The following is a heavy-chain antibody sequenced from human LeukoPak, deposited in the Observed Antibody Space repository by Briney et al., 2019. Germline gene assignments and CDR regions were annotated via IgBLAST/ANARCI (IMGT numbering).Heavy chain of an antibody. V-gene: IGHV3-74*03. CDR3: ERDYGA. Sequence: GGSLRLSCEASGFTFSRYWRHWVRHAPGKGLMWVSRINSDGSATTYADFVKGRFTISRDNAKNTVYPQMNSRRGDDTAIYYCERDYGAWGQGTVVIVSP. J-gene: IGHJ5*02. CDR2: INSDGSAT. D-gene: IGHD4/OR15-4a*01. CDR1: GFTFSRYW.